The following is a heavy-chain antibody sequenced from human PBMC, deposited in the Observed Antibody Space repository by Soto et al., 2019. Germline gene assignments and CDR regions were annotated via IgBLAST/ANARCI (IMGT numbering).Heavy chain of an antibody. CDR2: INHSGST. D-gene: IGHD4-17*01. J-gene: IGHJ4*02. Sequence: QVQLQQWGAGLLKPSETLSLTCAVYGGSFSGYYWSWVRQPPGKGLEWIGEINHSGSTNYNPSLKSRVTISVDTSQNQFSLKLSSVTAADTAVYYCARSGATVTTFPRDYWGQGTLVTVSS. CDR1: GGSFSGYY. CDR3: ARSGATVTTFPRDY. V-gene: IGHV4-34*01.